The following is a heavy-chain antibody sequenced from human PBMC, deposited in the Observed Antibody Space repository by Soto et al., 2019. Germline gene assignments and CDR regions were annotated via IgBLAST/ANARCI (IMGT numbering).Heavy chain of an antibody. J-gene: IGHJ6*02. CDR1: GGSISSGDYY. CDR3: ARDPMPDYYYYGMDV. V-gene: IGHV4-30-4*01. Sequence: SSETLSLTCTVSGGSISSGDYYWSWVRQSPGRGLEWIGYIYYTGSTYYNPSLKSRVTISVDTSKNQFSLRLSSVTAADTARYYCARDPMPDYYYYGMDVWGQGTTVTVSS. CDR2: IYYTGST. D-gene: IGHD3-16*01.